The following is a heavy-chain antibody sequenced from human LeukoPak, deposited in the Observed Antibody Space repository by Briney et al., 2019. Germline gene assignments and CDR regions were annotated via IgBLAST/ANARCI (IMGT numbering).Heavy chain of an antibody. Sequence: GGSLRLSCAASAFTFSSYWMHWVRQAPGKGLVWVSRINSDGSSTSYADSVKGRFTISRDNAKNTLYLQMNSLRAEDTAVYYCAQSTLYYDFWSGYSNFDYWGQGTLVTVSS. CDR3: AQSTLYYDFWSGYSNFDY. V-gene: IGHV3-74*01. CDR1: AFTFSSYW. J-gene: IGHJ4*02. D-gene: IGHD3-3*01. CDR2: INSDGSST.